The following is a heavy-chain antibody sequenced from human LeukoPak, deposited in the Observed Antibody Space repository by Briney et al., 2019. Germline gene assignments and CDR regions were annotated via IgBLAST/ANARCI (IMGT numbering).Heavy chain of an antibody. CDR2: LNPYGGGT. J-gene: IGHJ4*02. D-gene: IGHD6-19*01. CDR1: GFTFKDYY. Sequence: GASVKVSCKTSGFTFKDYYIHWVRQAPGQGLEWMGWLNPYGGGTNYAQKFQGRVTLTRDTSITTAYMDLSSLTSDDTALYYCARALTRYSTAWYGYWGQGTLVTVSS. CDR3: ARALTRYSTAWYGY. V-gene: IGHV1-2*02.